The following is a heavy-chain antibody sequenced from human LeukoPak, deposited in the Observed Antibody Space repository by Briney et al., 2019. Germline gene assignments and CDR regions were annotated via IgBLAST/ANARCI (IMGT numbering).Heavy chain of an antibody. J-gene: IGHJ6*02. V-gene: IGHV4-59*08. Sequence: PSETLSLTCTVSGGSISSYYWSWIRQPPGKGLEWIGYIYYSGNTNYNPSLKSRVTISVDTSKNQFSLKLSSVTAADTAVYYCARSLGIFYYYGMDVWGQGTTVTVSS. CDR3: ARSLGIFYYYGMDV. CDR1: GGSISSYY. D-gene: IGHD3-16*01. CDR2: IYYSGNT.